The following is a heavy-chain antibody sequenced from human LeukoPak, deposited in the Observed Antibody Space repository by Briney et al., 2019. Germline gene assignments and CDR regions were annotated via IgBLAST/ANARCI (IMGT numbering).Heavy chain of an antibody. Sequence: SETLSLTCTVSGGSSSSGDYYWSCIRQPPGKGLEWIGEINHRGSTNYNPSLKSRVTISVDTSKNQFSLKLSSVTAADTAVYYCARVSPDYYDSSGYGSLGWFDPWGQGTLFTVSS. CDR2: INHRGST. CDR1: GGSSSSGDYY. J-gene: IGHJ5*02. V-gene: IGHV4-30-4*01. D-gene: IGHD3-22*01. CDR3: ARVSPDYYDSSGYGSLGWFDP.